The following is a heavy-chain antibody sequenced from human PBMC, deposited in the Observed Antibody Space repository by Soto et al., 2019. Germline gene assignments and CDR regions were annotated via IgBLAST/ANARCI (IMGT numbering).Heavy chain of an antibody. J-gene: IGHJ6*02. V-gene: IGHV1-8*01. CDR3: ARVYPIDVSGYINLYYYYYGMDV. CDR2: MNPNSGNT. Sequence: ASVKVSCKASGYTFTSYDINWVRQATGQGLEWMGWMNPNSGNTGYAQKFQGRVTMTRNTSISTAYMELSSLRSEDTAVYYCARVYPIDVSGYINLYYYYYGMDVWGQGTTVTVYS. D-gene: IGHD3-22*01. CDR1: GYTFTSYD.